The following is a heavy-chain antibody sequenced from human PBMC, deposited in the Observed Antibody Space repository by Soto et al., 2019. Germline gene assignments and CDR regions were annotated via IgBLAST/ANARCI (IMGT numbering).Heavy chain of an antibody. D-gene: IGHD2-8*01. V-gene: IGHV4-39*01. CDR1: GGSLSSSSYY. J-gene: IGHJ5*02. CDR2: IYYNGNT. CDR3: GRHDCTYYFLAINS. Sequence: QLQLQESGPGLVKPSETLSLTCIVSGGSLSSSSYYWAWIRQPPGKGLEWIGTIYYNGNTYSNPSLKTRLTISLVTPKNDFSLTLSSVTATDTAVYYCGRHDCTYYFLAINSWGQGTLATVSS.